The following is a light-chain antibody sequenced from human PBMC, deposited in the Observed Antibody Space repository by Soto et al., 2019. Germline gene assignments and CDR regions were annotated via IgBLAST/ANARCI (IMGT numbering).Light chain of an antibody. CDR1: QGISSW. CDR2: DAS. CDR3: QQYRSDYPWT. V-gene: IGKV1-5*01. J-gene: IGKJ1*01. Sequence: DIQMTQSPSTLSASVGDRLTITCRASQGISSWVAWYQQKPGKPPKLLIYDASSLESGVPSRFSGSGSGTDFSLTITSLQPDDSATYYCQQYRSDYPWTFGQGTKVDIK.